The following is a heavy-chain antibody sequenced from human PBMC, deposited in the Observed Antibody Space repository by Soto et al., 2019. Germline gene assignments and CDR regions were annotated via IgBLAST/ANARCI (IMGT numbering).Heavy chain of an antibody. CDR3: ARDAFRGSYQHY. V-gene: IGHV4-31*03. D-gene: IGHD1-26*01. Sequence: QVQLQESGPGLVKPSQTLSLTCTVSGGSISSGGYYWSWIRQHPGKGLEWIGYIYYSGSTYYNPSPNTRVTRPVGASTNQCSLKLSAVTAADTAVYYCARDAFRGSYQHYWGQGTLVTVSS. J-gene: IGHJ4*02. CDR1: GGSISSGGYY. CDR2: IYYSGST.